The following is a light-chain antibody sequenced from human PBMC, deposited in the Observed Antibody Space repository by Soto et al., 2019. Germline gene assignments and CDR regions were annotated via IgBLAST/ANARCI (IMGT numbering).Light chain of an antibody. J-gene: IGKJ2*01. CDR1: QDISNH. CDR2: AAS. CDR3: QQYGSLPYI. Sequence: GDRVTITCQASQDISNHLNWYQLQPGEAPKLLIYAASNLETGVPSRFSGGGSGTDFTFTISSLQPEDIAIYYCQQYGSLPYIFGQGTKLEIK. V-gene: IGKV1-33*01.